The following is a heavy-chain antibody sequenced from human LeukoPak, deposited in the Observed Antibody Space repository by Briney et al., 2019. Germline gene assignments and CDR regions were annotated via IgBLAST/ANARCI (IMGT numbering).Heavy chain of an antibody. D-gene: IGHD1-20*01. CDR2: IIPILGIA. J-gene: IGHJ4*02. CDR1: GGTFSSYA. Sequence: SVKVSCKASGGTFSSYAISWVRQAPGPGLEWMGRIIPILGIANYAQKFQGRVTITADKSTSTAYMELSSLRSEDTAVYYCARNNWNDGNFDYWGQGTLVTVSS. V-gene: IGHV1-69*04. CDR3: ARNNWNDGNFDY.